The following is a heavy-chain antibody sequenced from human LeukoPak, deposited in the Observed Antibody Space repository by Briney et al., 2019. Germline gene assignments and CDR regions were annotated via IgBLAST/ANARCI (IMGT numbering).Heavy chain of an antibody. D-gene: IGHD3-22*01. J-gene: IGHJ4*02. Sequence: GGSLRLSCAASGFTFSSYEMNWVRQAPGKGLEWVSYISSSGSTIYYADSVKGRFTISRDNAKNSLYLQMNSLRAEDTSVYYCARDSSSYYFDSSGSLDYWGQGTLVTVSS. CDR2: ISSSGSTI. CDR1: GFTFSSYE. V-gene: IGHV3-48*03. CDR3: ARDSSSYYFDSSGSLDY.